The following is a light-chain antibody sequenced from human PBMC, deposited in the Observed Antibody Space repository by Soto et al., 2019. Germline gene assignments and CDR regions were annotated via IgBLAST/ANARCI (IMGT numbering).Light chain of an antibody. CDR1: QGISSS. CDR3: QQYNSYPWT. V-gene: IGKV1-9*01. J-gene: IGKJ1*01. Sequence: DIQLTQCPSFLSASVGDRVTITCRASQGISSSLAWYQQKPGEAPKLLIYAASTLQSGVPSRFSGSGYGTEFTLTISSLQPDDFATYYCQQYNSYPWTFDQGTKVDIK. CDR2: AAS.